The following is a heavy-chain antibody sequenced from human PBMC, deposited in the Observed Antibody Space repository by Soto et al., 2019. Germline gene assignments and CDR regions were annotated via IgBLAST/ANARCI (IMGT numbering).Heavy chain of an antibody. J-gene: IGHJ6*02. CDR3: ARRGYSYGLDV. Sequence: GESLKSSCKGSGYNFATYWIAWVRQLPGKGPEWKGIIYPGDSDTSYSPSFQGQVTISVDKSISTAYLQWNSLKASDTAMYYCARRGYSYGLDVWGQGTKVTVSS. V-gene: IGHV5-51*01. CDR1: GYNFATYW. CDR2: IYPGDSDT. D-gene: IGHD5-18*01.